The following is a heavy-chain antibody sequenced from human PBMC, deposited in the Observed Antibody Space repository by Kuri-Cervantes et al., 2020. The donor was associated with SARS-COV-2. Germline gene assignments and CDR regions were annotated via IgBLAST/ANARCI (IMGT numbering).Heavy chain of an antibody. CDR2: IYYSGST. CDR1: GGSFSGYY. V-gene: IGHV4-34*01. CDR3: ARLDGYIIFDY. Sequence: SETLSLTCAVYGGSFSGYYWSWIRQPPGKGLEWIGSIYYSGSTYYNPSLKSRVTISVDTSKNQFSLKLSSVTAADTAVYYCARLDGYIIFDYWGQGTLVTVSS. D-gene: IGHD5-24*01. J-gene: IGHJ4*02.